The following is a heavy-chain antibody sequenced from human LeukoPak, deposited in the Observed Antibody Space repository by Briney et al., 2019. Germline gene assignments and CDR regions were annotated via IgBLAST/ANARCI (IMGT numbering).Heavy chain of an antibody. J-gene: IGHJ4*02. Sequence: PSETLSLTCAVYGGSFSGYYWSWIRQPPGKGLEWIGEINHSGSTNYNPSLKSRVTISVDTSKNQFSLKLSSVTAADTAVYYCAGFCGGDCWKVGAIVPVDWGQGTLVTVSS. CDR3: AGFCGGDCWKVGAIVPVD. D-gene: IGHD2-21*01. CDR1: GGSFSGYY. CDR2: INHSGST. V-gene: IGHV4-34*01.